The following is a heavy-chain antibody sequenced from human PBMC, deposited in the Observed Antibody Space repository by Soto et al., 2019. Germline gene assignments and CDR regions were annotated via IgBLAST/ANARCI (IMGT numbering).Heavy chain of an antibody. J-gene: IGHJ3*01. CDR3: ARDRITTRGDAFDL. V-gene: IGHV1-69*08. CDR2: IIPIPDIT. CDR1: GGTFSTYI. Sequence: QVQLVQSGAEVRKPGSSVKVSCKAPGGTFSTYIISWVRQAPGQGLEWMGRIIPIPDITNYAQKFQGRVTVTADRSTSTAYMKLTSLKSEDTAVYYCARDRITTRGDAFDLGGQGTMVTVSS. D-gene: IGHD3-3*01.